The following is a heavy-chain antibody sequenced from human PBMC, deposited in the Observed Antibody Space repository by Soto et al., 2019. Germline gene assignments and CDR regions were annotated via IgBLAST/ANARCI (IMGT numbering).Heavy chain of an antibody. J-gene: IGHJ6*02. CDR1: GFTFSSYS. Sequence: EVQLVESGGGLVQPGGSLRLSCAASGFTFSSYSMNWVRQAPGKGLEWVSYISSSSSTIYYADSVKCRFTISRDNAKNSLYLQMNSLRDEDTAVYYCARAQVGANPPYYYYGMDVWGQGTTVTVSS. CDR2: ISSSSSTI. CDR3: ARAQVGANPPYYYYGMDV. D-gene: IGHD1-26*01. V-gene: IGHV3-48*02.